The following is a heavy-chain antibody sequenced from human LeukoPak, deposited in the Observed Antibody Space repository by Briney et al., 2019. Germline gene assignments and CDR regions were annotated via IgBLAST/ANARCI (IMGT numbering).Heavy chain of an antibody. CDR1: GFTFSSYG. CDR2: ISYDGSNK. CDR3: ARVRAPDYDILTGYRSSDYFDY. D-gene: IGHD3-9*01. V-gene: IGHV3-30*03. Sequence: PGGSLRLSCAASGFTFSSYGMHWVRQAPGKGLEWVAVISYDGSNKYYADSVKGRFTISRDNSKNTLYLQMNSLRAEDTAVYYCARVRAPDYDILTGYRSSDYFDYWGQGTLVTVSS. J-gene: IGHJ4*02.